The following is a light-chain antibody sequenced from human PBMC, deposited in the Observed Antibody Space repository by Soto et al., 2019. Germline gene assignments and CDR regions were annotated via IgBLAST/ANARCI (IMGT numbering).Light chain of an antibody. Sequence: DIQMTQSPSSLSASVGDRVTITCQASQDINSNLNWYQQKPGKAPKLLIYDASSLETGVPSRFSGSGSGTDFTMKISRVEAEDVGVYCCMQALPTRLRTFGQGIKVDI. CDR3: MQALPTRLRT. CDR2: DAS. J-gene: IGKJ1*01. CDR1: QDINSN. V-gene: IGKV1-33*01.